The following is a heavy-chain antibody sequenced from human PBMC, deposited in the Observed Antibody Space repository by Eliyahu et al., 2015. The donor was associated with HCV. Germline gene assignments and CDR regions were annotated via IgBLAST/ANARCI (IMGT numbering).Heavy chain of an antibody. V-gene: IGHV4-59*01. CDR3: ASGGGGIAVAGTGGWFDP. CDR2: IHYSGST. CDR1: GGXITTYY. D-gene: IGHD6-19*01. J-gene: IGHJ5*02. Sequence: QVQLQESGPGLVKPSXTLSLTCXVXGGXITTYYWSWIRXPPGKGLEWIGEIHYSGSTNXNPSLKSRVTISVDTSKNQFSLNLTSVTAADTAVYYCASGGGGIAVAGTGGWFDPWGQGTLVTVSS.